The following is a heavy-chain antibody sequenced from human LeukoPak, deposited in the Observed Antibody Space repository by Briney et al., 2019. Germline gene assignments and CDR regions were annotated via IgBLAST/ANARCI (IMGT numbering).Heavy chain of an antibody. D-gene: IGHD1-26*01. J-gene: IGHJ6*02. Sequence: GASVKVSCKASGYTFTSYDINWVRQATGQGLEWMGWMNPNSGNTGYAQKFQGRVTMTRNTSISTAYMELSSLRSEDTAVYYCTVGATDYYGMDVWGQETTVTVSS. V-gene: IGHV1-8*01. CDR1: GYTFTSYD. CDR3: TVGATDYYGMDV. CDR2: MNPNSGNT.